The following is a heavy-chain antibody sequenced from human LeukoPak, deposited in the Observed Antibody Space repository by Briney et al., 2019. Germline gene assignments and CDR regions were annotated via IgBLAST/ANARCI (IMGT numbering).Heavy chain of an antibody. J-gene: IGHJ4*02. D-gene: IGHD2-15*01. CDR2: ISGSGNNT. Sequence: GGSLRLSCAASGFTVSSNYMSWVRQAPGKGLEWVSTISGSGNNTYYADSVKGRFTISRDSSKNTMYLQMNSLRAEDTAVYYCAKVPASRWFFDYWGQGTLVTVSS. CDR3: AKVPASRWFFDY. CDR1: GFTVSSNY. V-gene: IGHV3-23*01.